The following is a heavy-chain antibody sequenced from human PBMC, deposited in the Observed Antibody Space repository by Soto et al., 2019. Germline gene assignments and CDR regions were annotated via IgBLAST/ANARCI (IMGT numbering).Heavy chain of an antibody. CDR1: GFTFRSFT. J-gene: IGHJ5*02. V-gene: IGHV3-21*01. CDR3: TRDASRDSSARGWFDP. Sequence: GGSLRLSCAASGFTFRSFTMNWVRQAPGKGLEWVSTISSNSAYIYYTDALRGRFTISRDNAKNSLHLQMNSLRGEDTAVYYCTRDASRDSSARGWFDPWDPGTLVTVSS. D-gene: IGHD6-13*01. CDR2: ISSNSAYI.